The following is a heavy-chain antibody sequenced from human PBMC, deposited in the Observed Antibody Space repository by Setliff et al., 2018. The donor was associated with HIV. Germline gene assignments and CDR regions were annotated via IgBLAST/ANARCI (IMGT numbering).Heavy chain of an antibody. CDR3: AINDRTYFYDSSGYYGNWFDP. D-gene: IGHD3-22*01. CDR1: GGTFSSYD. V-gene: IGHV1-8*02. Sequence: GASVKVSCKASGGTFSSYDINWVRQATGQGPEWIGWMNPNNGNTGYAQKFQGRVIMTRNTSISTAYMELTSLRSEDTAVYYCAINDRTYFYDSSGYYGNWFDPWGQGTLVTVSS. J-gene: IGHJ5*02. CDR2: MNPNNGNT.